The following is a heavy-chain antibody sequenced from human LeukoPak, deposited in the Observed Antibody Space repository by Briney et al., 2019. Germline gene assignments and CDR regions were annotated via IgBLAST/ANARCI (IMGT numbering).Heavy chain of an antibody. CDR3: ARVSPDSSAYVDS. V-gene: IGHV4-59*01. CDR1: GDSIRDYH. J-gene: IGHJ4*02. D-gene: IGHD3-22*01. CDR2: ISYSGSP. Sequence: PSETLSLTCTVSGDSIRDYHCNWIRHSPGKGLDWIGNISYSGSPKYNPSLKSRVTLSVDTSKNQFSLKLTSATAADTAVYYCARVSPDSSAYVDSWGQGTLVTVSS.